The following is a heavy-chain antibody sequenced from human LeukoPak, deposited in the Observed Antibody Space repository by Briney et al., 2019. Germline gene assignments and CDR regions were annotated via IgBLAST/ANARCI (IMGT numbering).Heavy chain of an antibody. Sequence: GGSLRLSCAASGFTFDDYTMHWVRQAPGKGLEWVSLISWDGGSTYYADSVKGRFTISRDNSKNSLYLQMNSLRTEDTALYYCAKDGARYSYGPSSYYFDYWGQGTLVTVSS. CDR1: GFTFDDYT. J-gene: IGHJ4*02. CDR3: AKDGARYSYGPSSYYFDY. V-gene: IGHV3-43*01. CDR2: ISWDGGST. D-gene: IGHD5-18*01.